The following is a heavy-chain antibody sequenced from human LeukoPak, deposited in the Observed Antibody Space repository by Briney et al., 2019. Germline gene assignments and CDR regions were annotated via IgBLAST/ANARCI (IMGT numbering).Heavy chain of an antibody. Sequence: GESLKISCKGSGYSFTNYLIGWVRQMPGKGLEWMGIINLGDSDTRYSPSFQGQVTISADKSIGTAYLQWSSLKASDTAMYYCARTSDYGDYGDYWGRGTLVTVSS. V-gene: IGHV5-51*01. CDR3: ARTSDYGDYGDY. CDR2: INLGDSDT. D-gene: IGHD4-17*01. J-gene: IGHJ4*02. CDR1: GYSFTNYL.